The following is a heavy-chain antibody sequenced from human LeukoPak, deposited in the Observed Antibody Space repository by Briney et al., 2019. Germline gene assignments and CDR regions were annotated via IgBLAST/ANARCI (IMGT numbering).Heavy chain of an antibody. J-gene: IGHJ4*02. Sequence: GGSLRLSCTASGFTLSSYEMTWIRQAPGKGLEWVSSIDYSGDTTYYADSVKGRFTISRDNSKNTLYLQLNSLRAEDTAVYYCARLSYDSGTHYTCYEYWGQGTLVTVSS. D-gene: IGHD3-10*01. CDR3: ARLSYDSGTHYTCYEY. V-gene: IGHV3-23*01. CDR2: IDYSGDTT. CDR1: GFTLSSYE.